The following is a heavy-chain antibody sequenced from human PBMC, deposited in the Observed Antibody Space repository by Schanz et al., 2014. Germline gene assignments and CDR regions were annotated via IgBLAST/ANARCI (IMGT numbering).Heavy chain of an antibody. Sequence: VQLLESGGGLVQPGGSLRLSCAASGFTFRDYYMSWIRQAPGKGLEWVSYISGTTTYTNYADSVKGRFTISRDNAKNTLYLQMNSLRAEDTAVYYCARANYRRKINFDYWGRGTLVTVSS. CDR3: ARANYRRKINFDY. CDR2: ISGTTTYT. D-gene: IGHD3-10*01. V-gene: IGHV3-11*06. CDR1: GFTFRDYY. J-gene: IGHJ4*02.